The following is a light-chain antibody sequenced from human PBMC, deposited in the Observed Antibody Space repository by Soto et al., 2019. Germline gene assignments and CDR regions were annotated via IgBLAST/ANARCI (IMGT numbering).Light chain of an antibody. V-gene: IGLV4-69*01. CDR3: QTWGTGIVI. CDR2: LNRDGSH. CDR1: SGHSNYA. Sequence: QPVLTQSPSASASLGASVKLTCTLSSGHSNYAIAWHQQQPEKGPRSLMKLNRDGSHSTGDGIPNRFSGSSSGAERDLTISSLQSEDEAYYYCQTWGTGIVIFGGGTKLTVL. J-gene: IGLJ2*01.